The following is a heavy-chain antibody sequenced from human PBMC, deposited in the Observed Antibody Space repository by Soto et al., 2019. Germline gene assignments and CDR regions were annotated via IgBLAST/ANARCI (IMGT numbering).Heavy chain of an antibody. V-gene: IGHV3-74*01. CDR1: GFTFSSYW. CDR2: INSYGSST. Sequence: GGSLRLSCAASGFTFSSYWMHWVRQAPGKGLVWVSRINSYGSSTSYADSVNGRFTISRDNAKKTLYLQMNSLRADDTAVYYCSRDSSPYYDFWSGFYTYFDYWGQGALVTVSS. CDR3: SRDSSPYYDFWSGFYTYFDY. D-gene: IGHD3-3*01. J-gene: IGHJ4*02.